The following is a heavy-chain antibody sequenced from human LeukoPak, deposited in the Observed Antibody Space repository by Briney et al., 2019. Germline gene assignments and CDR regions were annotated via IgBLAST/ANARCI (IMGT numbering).Heavy chain of an antibody. J-gene: IGHJ4*02. CDR2: ISGSGGST. D-gene: IGHD3-9*01. Sequence: GGSLRLSCAASGFTFSSYAMSWVRQAPGKGLEWVSAISGSGGSTYYADSVKGRFTISRDNSKNTLYLQMNSLRAEDTAVYYCARRRGKFDSTDYWGQGTLVTVSS. CDR1: GFTFSSYA. V-gene: IGHV3-23*01. CDR3: ARRRGKFDSTDY.